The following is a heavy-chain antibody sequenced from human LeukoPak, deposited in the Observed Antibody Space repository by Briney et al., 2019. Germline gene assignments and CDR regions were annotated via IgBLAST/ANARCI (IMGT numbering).Heavy chain of an antibody. CDR3: AKDRDYDSSGHYL. Sequence: RTGGSLRLSCAASGFTFSSYAMSWVRQAPGKGLEWVSAISGSGGSTYYADSVKGRFTISRDNSKNTLYLQMNSLRAEGTAVYYCAKDRDYDSSGHYLWGQGTLVTVSS. CDR2: ISGSGGST. J-gene: IGHJ5*02. D-gene: IGHD3-22*01. CDR1: GFTFSSYA. V-gene: IGHV3-23*01.